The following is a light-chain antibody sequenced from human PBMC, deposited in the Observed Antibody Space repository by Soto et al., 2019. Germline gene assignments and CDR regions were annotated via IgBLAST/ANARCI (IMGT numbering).Light chain of an antibody. Sequence: EIGFTQSPGTLSLSPGERATLSCRASQSVSSSYLAWYQQKPGQAPRPLIYGASSMATGIPDRFSGSGSGTDFTLTISRLEPDDFAVYYCQQYGSSPGDTFGQGTRLEIK. CDR1: QSVSSSY. J-gene: IGKJ5*01. CDR3: QQYGSSPGDT. CDR2: GAS. V-gene: IGKV3-20*01.